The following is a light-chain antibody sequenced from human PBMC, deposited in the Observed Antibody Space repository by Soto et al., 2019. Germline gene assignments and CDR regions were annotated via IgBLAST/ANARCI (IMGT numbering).Light chain of an antibody. J-gene: IGKJ5*01. CDR2: KVS. CDR1: QSLVHRDGNTY. V-gene: IGKV2-30*02. CDR3: MQGSHWPPIT. Sequence: DVVVPQSPLSLPVTLGQAASISCRSSQSLVHRDGNTYLSWFRQRPGQSPRRLIYKVSNREAGVPDRFSGSGSGTDFTLKIGRVEAEDVGLYYCMQGSHWPPITFGQGTRLEIK.